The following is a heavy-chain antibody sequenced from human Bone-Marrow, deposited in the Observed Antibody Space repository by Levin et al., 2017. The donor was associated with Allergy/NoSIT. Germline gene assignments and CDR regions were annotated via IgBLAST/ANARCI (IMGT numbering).Heavy chain of an antibody. Sequence: GESLKISCKGSGYSFTSYWIGCVRQMPGKGLEWMGIIYPGDSDTRYSPSFQGQVTISADKSISTAYLQWSSLKASDTAMYYCARQVPYYDSSGSRDDNYYYYGMDVWGQGTTVTVSS. CDR1: GYSFTSYW. J-gene: IGHJ6*02. V-gene: IGHV5-51*01. D-gene: IGHD3-22*01. CDR2: IYPGDSDT. CDR3: ARQVPYYDSSGSRDDNYYYYGMDV.